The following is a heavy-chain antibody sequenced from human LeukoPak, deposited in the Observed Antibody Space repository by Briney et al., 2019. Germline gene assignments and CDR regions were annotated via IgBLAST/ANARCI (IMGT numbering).Heavy chain of an antibody. D-gene: IGHD5-18*01. CDR1: GFTVSSNY. J-gene: IGHJ4*02. V-gene: IGHV3-66*01. CDR3: AGGLIQLWLLDY. Sequence: PGGSLRLSCAASGFTVSSNYMSWVRQAPGKGLEWVSVIYSGGSTYYADSGKGRFTISRNNSKNTLYLQMNSLRAEDTAVYYCAGGLIQLWLLDYWGQGTLVTVSS. CDR2: IYSGGST.